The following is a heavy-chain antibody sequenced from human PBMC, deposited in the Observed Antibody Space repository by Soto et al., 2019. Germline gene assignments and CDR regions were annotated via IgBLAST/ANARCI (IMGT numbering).Heavy chain of an antibody. CDR2: IWYDGSNK. J-gene: IGHJ5*02. D-gene: IGHD6-19*01. V-gene: IGHV3-33*01. CDR3: AGEGAVAGTGWFDP. CDR1: GFTFSSYG. Sequence: GGSLRLSCAASGFTFSSYGMHWVRQAPGKGLEWVAVIWYDGSNKYYADSVKGRFTISRDNSKNTLYLQMNSLRAEDAAVYYCAGEGAVAGTGWFDPWGQGTLVTVSS.